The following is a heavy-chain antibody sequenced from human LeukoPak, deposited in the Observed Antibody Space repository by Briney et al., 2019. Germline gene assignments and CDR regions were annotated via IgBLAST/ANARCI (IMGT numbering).Heavy chain of an antibody. CDR2: INPNSGGT. CDR3: ARAVRLSSTAMVFGY. Sequence: ASVTVSRKASGYTLTGYYMHWVRQAPGQGLEWMGWINPNSGGTNYEQKFQGWFTMTRDTSISTAYMELSRLRSDDTAVYYCARAVRLSSTAMVFGYWGQGTLVTVSS. D-gene: IGHD5-18*01. CDR1: GYTLTGYY. V-gene: IGHV1-2*04. J-gene: IGHJ4*02.